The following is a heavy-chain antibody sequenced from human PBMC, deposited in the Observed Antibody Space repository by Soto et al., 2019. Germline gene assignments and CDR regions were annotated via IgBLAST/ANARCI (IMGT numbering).Heavy chain of an antibody. Sequence: QVQLVQSGAEVTKPGSSVKVSCRAAGGTFRRDAFSWVRQAPGQGLEWMGGILPMFSTGNYAQRSQDRVTITADESTSTVYMELSSLRTEDTAMYYCARDYTTWGQGTLVTVSS. J-gene: IGHJ4*02. CDR1: GGTFRRDA. V-gene: IGHV1-69*01. CDR2: ILPMFSTG. CDR3: ARDYTT. D-gene: IGHD1-1*01.